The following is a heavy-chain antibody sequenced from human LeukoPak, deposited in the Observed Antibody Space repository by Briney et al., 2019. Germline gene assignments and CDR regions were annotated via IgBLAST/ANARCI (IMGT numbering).Heavy chain of an antibody. J-gene: IGHJ3*02. D-gene: IGHD5-18*01. CDR2: IRYDGSNK. CDR3: AKDRGYNYGYSDAFDM. V-gene: IGHV3-30*02. CDR1: GFTFSSYG. Sequence: QPGGSLRLSCAASGFTFSSYGMHWVRQAPGKGLEWVAFIRYDGSNKYYEDSVKGRFTISRDNSKNTLYLQMNSLRAEDTAVYYCAKDRGYNYGYSDAFDMWGQGTMVTVSS.